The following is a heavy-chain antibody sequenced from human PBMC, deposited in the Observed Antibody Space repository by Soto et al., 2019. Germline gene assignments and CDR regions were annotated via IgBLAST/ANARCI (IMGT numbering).Heavy chain of an antibody. V-gene: IGHV3-23*01. CDR1: GFTFSSYA. J-gene: IGHJ4*02. D-gene: IGHD2-2*01. CDR3: AKDLVVPAAIVYDY. CDR2: ISGSGGST. Sequence: WGSLRLSCAASGFTFSSYAMSWVRKAPGKGLEWVSAISGSGGSTYYADSVKGRFTISRDNSKNTLYLQMNSLRAEDTAVYYCAKDLVVPAAIVYDYWGQGTLVTVSS.